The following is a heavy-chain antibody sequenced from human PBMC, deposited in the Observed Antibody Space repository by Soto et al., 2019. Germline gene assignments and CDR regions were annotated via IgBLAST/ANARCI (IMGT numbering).Heavy chain of an antibody. J-gene: IGHJ5*02. CDR2: IYYSGST. Sequence: QVQLQESGPGLVKPSQTLSLTCTVSGGSISSGGYYWSWIRQHPGKGLEWIGYIYYSGSTYYNPSRKSRVTISVATSKNQFSRKLSSVTAADTAVYYCARDRLNYGDYVLGWFDPWGQGTLVTVSS. V-gene: IGHV4-31*03. CDR3: ARDRLNYGDYVLGWFDP. D-gene: IGHD4-17*01. CDR1: GGSISSGGYY.